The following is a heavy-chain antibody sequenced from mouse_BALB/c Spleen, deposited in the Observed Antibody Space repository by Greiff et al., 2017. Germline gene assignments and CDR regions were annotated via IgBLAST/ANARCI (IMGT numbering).Heavy chain of an antibody. J-gene: IGHJ2*01. D-gene: IGHD1-2*01. CDR1: GYAFTSYN. V-gene: IGHV1S135*01. Sequence: EVKLQESGPELVKPGASVKVSCKASGYAFTSYNMYWVKQSHGKSLEWIGYIDPYNGGTSYNQKFKGKATLTVDKSSSTAYMHLNSLTSEDSAVYYCARSEGDYYGYYFDNWGQGTTLTVSS. CDR3: ARSEGDYYGYYFDN. CDR2: IDPYNGGT.